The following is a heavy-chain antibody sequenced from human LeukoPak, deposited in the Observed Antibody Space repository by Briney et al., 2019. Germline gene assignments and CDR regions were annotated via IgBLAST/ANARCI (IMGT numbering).Heavy chain of an antibody. D-gene: IGHD3-10*01. Sequence: SQTLSLTCTVSGSSISSGDYYWSWIRQPPGKGLEWIGYIYYSGSTYYNPSLKSRVTISVDTSKNQFSLKLSSVTAADTAVYYCASSGSGSYYKSPAFKYYYYGMDVWGQGTTVTVSS. CDR3: ASSGSGSYYKSPAFKYYYYGMDV. CDR2: IYYSGST. V-gene: IGHV4-30-4*01. CDR1: GSSISSGDYY. J-gene: IGHJ6*02.